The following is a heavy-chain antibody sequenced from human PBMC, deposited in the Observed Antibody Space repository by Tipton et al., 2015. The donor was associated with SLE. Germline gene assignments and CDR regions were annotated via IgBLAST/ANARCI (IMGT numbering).Heavy chain of an antibody. D-gene: IGHD4-11*01. V-gene: IGHV1-18*01. Sequence: QLVQSGAEVKKPGASVKVSCKASGYTFTSYGISWVRQAPGQGLEWMGWISAYNGNTNYAQKLQGRVTMTTDTSTSTAYMGLRSLRSDDTAVYYCARDGSNRGVDYYYYYGMDVWGQGTTVTVSS. CDR3: ARDGSNRGVDYYYYYGMDV. CDR1: GYTFTSYG. CDR2: ISAYNGNT. J-gene: IGHJ6*02.